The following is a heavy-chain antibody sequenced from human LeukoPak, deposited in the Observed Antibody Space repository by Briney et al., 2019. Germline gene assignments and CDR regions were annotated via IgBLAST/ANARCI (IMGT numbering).Heavy chain of an antibody. CDR3: AKDHGRLPTRFDY. Sequence: PGGSLRLSCSMSGFTLSHYAMSWVRQAPGKGLEWVSTIGGGGGSTDYTDSVKGRFTISRDNSKNTLYLQMNSLGAEDTAVYYCAKDHGRLPTRFDYWGQGTLVTVSS. CDR2: IGGGGGST. CDR1: GFTLSHYA. J-gene: IGHJ4*02. D-gene: IGHD5-12*01. V-gene: IGHV3-23*01.